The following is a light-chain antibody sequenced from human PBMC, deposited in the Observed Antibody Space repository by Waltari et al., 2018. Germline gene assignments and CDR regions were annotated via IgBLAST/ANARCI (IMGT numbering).Light chain of an antibody. CDR2: TDN. Sequence: QSVLTQPPSASGTPGQTVTISCSGSSSNIGVNTVNWYQQLPGTAPKLLSYTDNRRPSGVPYRFSGPKSGTSASLAISGLQSEDEADYHCQTWDDSLNGVVFGGGTKLTVL. V-gene: IGLV1-44*01. J-gene: IGLJ2*01. CDR3: QTWDDSLNGVV. CDR1: SSNIGVNT.